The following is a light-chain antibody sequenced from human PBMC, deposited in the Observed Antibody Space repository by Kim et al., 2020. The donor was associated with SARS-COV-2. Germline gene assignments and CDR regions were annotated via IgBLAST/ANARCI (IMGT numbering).Light chain of an antibody. J-gene: IGKJ1*01. V-gene: IGKV3-15*01. CDR3: QQYNNWPPVT. CDR1: QGISSN. Sequence: EIVMTQSPATLSVSPGERATLSCRASQGISSNLAWYQQKPGQAPRLLIYGASTRATGIPTRFSGSGSETEFTLTISSLQSEDFAVYYCQQYNNWPPVTFGQGTKVEIK. CDR2: GAS.